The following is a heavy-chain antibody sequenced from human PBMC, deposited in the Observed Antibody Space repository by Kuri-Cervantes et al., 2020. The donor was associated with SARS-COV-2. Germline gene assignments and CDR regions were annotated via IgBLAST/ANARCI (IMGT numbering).Heavy chain of an antibody. Sequence: GGSPRLPCAASGFTLSTYGMHWVRQAPGKGLEWVALIPSDETNKYYADSVKGRFAVSRDNSKSTLCLQMSSLRAEDTAVYYCARDLSGRFDPWGQGTLVTVSS. V-gene: IGHV3-30*03. CDR2: IPSDETNK. J-gene: IGHJ5*02. D-gene: IGHD5/OR15-5a*01. CDR1: GFTLSTYG. CDR3: ARDLSGRFDP.